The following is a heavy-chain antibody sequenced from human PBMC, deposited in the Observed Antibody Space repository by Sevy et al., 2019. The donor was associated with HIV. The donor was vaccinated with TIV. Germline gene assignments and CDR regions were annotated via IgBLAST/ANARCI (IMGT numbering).Heavy chain of an antibody. CDR1: GFTFSSYG. J-gene: IGHJ4*02. CDR3: ARDGVSSGWYRGYYFDY. V-gene: IGHV3-30*19. D-gene: IGHD6-19*01. CDR2: ISYDGTNE. Sequence: GGSLRLSCAASGFTFSSYGMHWVRQAPGKGLDWVAFISYDGTNEYYADSVKGRFTISRDNSKNTLYLQMNSLRAEDTAVYYCARDGVSSGWYRGYYFDYWGQGTLVTVSS.